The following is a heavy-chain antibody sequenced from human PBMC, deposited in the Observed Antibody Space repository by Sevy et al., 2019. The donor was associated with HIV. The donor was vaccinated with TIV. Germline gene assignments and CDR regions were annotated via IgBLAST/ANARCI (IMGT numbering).Heavy chain of an antibody. Sequence: GGSLRLSCAASGFIFSSFAMHWVRQAPGKGLEWVAVISYDGNNKYYADSVKDRFTLSRDNSKLGLFLHINCLRAEDTAMYYGARSGGTTGTTRVTGYYYGMDVWGQGTTVTVSS. V-gene: IGHV3-30-3*01. CDR3: ARSGGTTGTTRVTGYYYGMDV. D-gene: IGHD4-17*01. J-gene: IGHJ6*02. CDR2: ISYDGNNK. CDR1: GFIFSSFA.